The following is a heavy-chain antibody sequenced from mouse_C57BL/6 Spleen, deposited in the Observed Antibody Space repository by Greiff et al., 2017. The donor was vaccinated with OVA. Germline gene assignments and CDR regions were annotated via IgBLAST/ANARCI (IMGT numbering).Heavy chain of an antibody. CDR3: TTDGGRAY. J-gene: IGHJ3*01. V-gene: IGHV14-4*01. CDR1: GFNIKDDY. Sequence: EVQLQQSGAELVRPGASVKLSCTASGFNIKDDYMHWVKQRPEQGLEWIGWIDPENGDTEYASKFQGKATITADTSSNTAYLQLSSLTSEDTAVYYCTTDGGRAYWGQGTLVTVSA. D-gene: IGHD2-3*01. CDR2: IDPENGDT.